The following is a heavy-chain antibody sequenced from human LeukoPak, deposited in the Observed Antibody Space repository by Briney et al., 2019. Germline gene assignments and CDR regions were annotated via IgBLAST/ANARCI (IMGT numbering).Heavy chain of an antibody. CDR1: GGSFSGYY. CDR2: INHSGST. J-gene: IGHJ6*02. Sequence: SETLSLTCAVYGGSFSGYYWSWIRQPPGKGLEWIGEINHSGSTNYNPSLKSRVTISVDTSKNQFSLKLSSVTAADTAVYYCARHSDYDYVWGSYRYYYYYGMDVWGQGTTVTVSS. V-gene: IGHV4-34*01. D-gene: IGHD3-16*02. CDR3: ARHSDYDYVWGSYRYYYYYGMDV.